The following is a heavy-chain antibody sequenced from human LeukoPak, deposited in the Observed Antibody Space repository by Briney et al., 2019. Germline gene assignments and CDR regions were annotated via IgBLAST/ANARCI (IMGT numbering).Heavy chain of an antibody. Sequence: GGSLRLSCAASGFTFSSYWMRWVRQAPGKGLVWVSRINSDGSSTSYADSVKGRFTISRDNAKNTLYLQMNSLRAEDTAVYYCARSYSNSWYKWFDPWGQGTLVTVSS. D-gene: IGHD6-13*01. CDR2: INSDGSST. CDR3: ARSYSNSWYKWFDP. J-gene: IGHJ5*02. CDR1: GFTFSSYW. V-gene: IGHV3-74*01.